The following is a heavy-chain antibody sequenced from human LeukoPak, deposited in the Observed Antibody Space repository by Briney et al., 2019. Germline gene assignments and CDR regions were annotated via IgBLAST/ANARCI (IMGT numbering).Heavy chain of an antibody. CDR3: ARDGELELRRYFDY. CDR2: IRYDGSNK. CDR1: GFTFSSYG. J-gene: IGHJ4*02. D-gene: IGHD1-7*01. V-gene: IGHV3-30*02. Sequence: GGSLRLSCAASGFTFSSYGMHWVRQAPGKGLEWVAFIRYDGSNKYYADSVKGRFTISRDNSKNTLYLQMNSLRAEDTAVYYCARDGELELRRYFDYWGQGTLVTVSS.